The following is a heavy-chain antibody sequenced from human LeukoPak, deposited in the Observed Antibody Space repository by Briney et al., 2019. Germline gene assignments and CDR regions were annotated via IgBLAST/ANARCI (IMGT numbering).Heavy chain of an antibody. CDR1: GGSISSYY. CDR3: ARVKWELLGDDAFDI. D-gene: IGHD1-26*01. J-gene: IGHJ3*02. CDR2: IYYSGST. V-gene: IGHV4-59*12. Sequence: SETLSLTCTVSGGSISSYYWSWIRQPPGKGLEWIGYIYYSGSTNYNPSLKSRVTISVDTSKNQFSLKLSSVTAADTAVYYCARVKWELLGDDAFDIWGQGTMVTVSS.